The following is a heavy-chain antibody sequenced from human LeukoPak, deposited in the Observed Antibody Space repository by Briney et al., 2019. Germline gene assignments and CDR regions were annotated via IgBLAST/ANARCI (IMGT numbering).Heavy chain of an antibody. V-gene: IGHV4-59*01. Sequence: SETLSLTCTVSGGSISSYYWSWIRQPPGKGLEWIGYIYYSGSTNYNPSLKSRVTVYLDTSKSQFSLKLRSVTAADTAVYYCASIYSSGYYPIGYWGQGTLVTVSS. J-gene: IGHJ4*02. CDR2: IYYSGST. D-gene: IGHD6-19*01. CDR3: ASIYSSGYYPIGY. CDR1: GGSISSYY.